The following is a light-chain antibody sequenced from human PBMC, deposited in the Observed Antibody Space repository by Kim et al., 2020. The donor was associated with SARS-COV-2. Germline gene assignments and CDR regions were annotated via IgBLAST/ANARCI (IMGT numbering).Light chain of an antibody. CDR1: QSVSSY. Sequence: EIVLTQSPATLSLSPGERATLSCRASQSVSSYLAWYQQKPGQAPRLLIYDASNRATGIPDRFSGSGSGTDFTLTISRLEPEDFAVYYCQQYGSSGFTFGPGTKVDIK. J-gene: IGKJ3*01. V-gene: IGKV3-20*01. CDR3: QQYGSSGFT. CDR2: DAS.